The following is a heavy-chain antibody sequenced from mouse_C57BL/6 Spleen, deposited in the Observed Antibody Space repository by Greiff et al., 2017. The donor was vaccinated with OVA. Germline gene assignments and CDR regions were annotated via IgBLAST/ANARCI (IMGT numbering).Heavy chain of an antibody. J-gene: IGHJ4*01. CDR3: ARGGRRFYAMDY. Sequence: VQLQQPGAELVRPGTSVKLSCKASGYTFTSYWMHWVKQRPGQGLEWIGVIDPSDSYTNYNQKFKGKATLTVDTSSSTAYMQLSSLTSEDSAVYYCARGGRRFYAMDYWGQGTSVTVSS. CDR1: GYTFTSYW. CDR2: IDPSDSYT. D-gene: IGHD1-1*01. V-gene: IGHV1-59*01.